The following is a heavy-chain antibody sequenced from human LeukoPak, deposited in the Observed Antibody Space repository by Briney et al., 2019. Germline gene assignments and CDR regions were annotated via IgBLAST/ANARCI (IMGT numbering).Heavy chain of an antibody. CDR1: GFTFSSCA. CDR3: AKPPHYCTNGVCYPDY. Sequence: GGSLRLSCAASGFTFSSCAMSWVRQAPGKGLEWVSAISGSGGSTYYADSVKGRFTISRDNSKNTLYLQMNSLRAEDTAVYYCAKPPHYCTNGVCYPDYWGQGTLVTVSS. J-gene: IGHJ4*02. CDR2: ISGSGGST. D-gene: IGHD2-8*01. V-gene: IGHV3-23*01.